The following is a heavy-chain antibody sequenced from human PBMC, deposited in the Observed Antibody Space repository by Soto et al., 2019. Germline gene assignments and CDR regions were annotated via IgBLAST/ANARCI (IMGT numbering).Heavy chain of an antibody. CDR1: GGSINSYY. V-gene: IGHV4-59*08. D-gene: IGHD3-3*01. J-gene: IGHJ4*02. CDR3: ARGLAGNADFWSGLNSYYFDY. CDR2: IYYSGST. Sequence: SETLSLTCTVSGGSINSYYWSWIRQPPGKGLEWIGYIYYSGSTNYNPSLKSRVTISVDTSKNQFSLKLSSVTAADTAVYYCARGLAGNADFWSGLNSYYFDYWGQGTLVTVSS.